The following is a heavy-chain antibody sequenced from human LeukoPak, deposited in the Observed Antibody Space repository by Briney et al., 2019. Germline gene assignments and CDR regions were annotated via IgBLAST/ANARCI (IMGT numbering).Heavy chain of an antibody. V-gene: IGHV3-21*01. D-gene: IGHD3-10*02. CDR1: GFAFSSNS. CDR3: AELGITMIGGV. CDR2: ISSSSNYI. J-gene: IGHJ6*04. Sequence: GGSLRLSCAASGFAFSSNSMNWVRQAPGKGLEWVSSISSSSNYIYYADSVKGRFTISRDNAKNPLYLQMNSLRAEDTAVYYCAELGITMIGGVWGKGTTVTISS.